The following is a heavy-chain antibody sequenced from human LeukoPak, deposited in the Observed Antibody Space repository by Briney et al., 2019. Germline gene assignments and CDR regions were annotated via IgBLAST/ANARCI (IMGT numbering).Heavy chain of an antibody. V-gene: IGHV3-7*04. CDR2: IKQDGREK. D-gene: IGHD5-24*01. CDR3: TRVGYIDEGIDY. J-gene: IGHJ4*02. CDR1: RFVFTTYW. Sequence: GGSLRLSCEASRFVFTTYWMTWVRQAPGKGLEWVANIKQDGREKNYVDSVKGRFTISRDNAKNSLYLQMNSLRAEDTAIYYCTRVGYIDEGIDYWGQGTLVTVSS.